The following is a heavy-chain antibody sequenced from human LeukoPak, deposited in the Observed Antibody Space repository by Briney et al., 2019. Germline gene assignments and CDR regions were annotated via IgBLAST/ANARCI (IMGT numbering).Heavy chain of an antibody. Sequence: GGSLRLSCAASGFTVSSNYMSWVRQAPGKGLEWVSVIYSGGSTYYADSVKGRFTISRDNSKNTLYLQMNSLRAEDTAVYYCARVVRYDSREFDYWGQGTLVTVSS. CDR3: ARVVRYDSREFDY. CDR1: GFTVSSNY. D-gene: IGHD3-22*01. V-gene: IGHV3-66*01. CDR2: IYSGGST. J-gene: IGHJ4*02.